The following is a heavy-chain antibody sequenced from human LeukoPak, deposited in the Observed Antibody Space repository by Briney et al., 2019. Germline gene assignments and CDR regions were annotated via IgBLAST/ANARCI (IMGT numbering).Heavy chain of an antibody. CDR3: ARDIGEDSSSWNPLGY. CDR2: IYSGGST. CDR1: GFTVSSNY. Sequence: GGSLRLSCAAAGFTVSSNYMSWVRQAPGKGLEWVSVIYSGGSTYYADSVKGRFTISRGNSKNTLYLQMNSLRAEDTAVYYCARDIGEDSSSWNPLGYWGQGTLVTVSS. V-gene: IGHV3-66*01. J-gene: IGHJ4*02. D-gene: IGHD6-13*01.